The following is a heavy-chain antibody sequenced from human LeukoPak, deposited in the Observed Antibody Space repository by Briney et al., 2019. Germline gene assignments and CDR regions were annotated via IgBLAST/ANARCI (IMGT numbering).Heavy chain of an antibody. CDR1: GGTFSSYA. CDR3: ARAGGSYRYYFDY. D-gene: IGHD1-26*01. J-gene: IGHJ4*02. V-gene: IGHV1-69*05. Sequence: GASVKVSCKASGGTFSSYAISWVRQAPGQGLEWMGGIIPIFGTANYAQKFQGRVTITTDESTNTAYMELSSLRSEDTAVYYCARAGGSYRYYFDYWGQGTLVTVSS. CDR2: IIPIFGTA.